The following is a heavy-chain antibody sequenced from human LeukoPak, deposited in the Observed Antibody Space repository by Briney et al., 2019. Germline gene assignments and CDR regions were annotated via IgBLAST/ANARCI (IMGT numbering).Heavy chain of an antibody. Sequence: GGSLRLSCAASGFTFSSYWMSWVRQAPGKRLEWVANIKQDGSEKYYVDSVKGRFTISRDNAKNSLYLQMNSLRAEDTAVYYCARAGPMTTVTSQDYWGQGTLVTVSS. CDR1: GFTFSSYW. CDR3: ARAGPMTTVTSQDY. D-gene: IGHD4-17*01. CDR2: IKQDGSEK. V-gene: IGHV3-7*01. J-gene: IGHJ4*02.